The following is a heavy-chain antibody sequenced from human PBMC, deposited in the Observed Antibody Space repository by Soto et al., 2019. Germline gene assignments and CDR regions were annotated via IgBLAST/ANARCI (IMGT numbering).Heavy chain of an antibody. CDR1: GGSISTYY. CDR2: IYYGST. V-gene: IGHV4-59*08. D-gene: IGHD5-12*01. J-gene: IGHJ6*02. CDR3: AGHVDIDQRGMDV. Sequence: QVQLQESGPGLVKASETLSLTCTVSGGSISTYYWSWIRQPPGKGLEWIGYIYYGSTKYNPSLKSRGIISEDRSKKQFSLNLNSVTAADTAVYYCAGHVDIDQRGMDVWGQGTTVTVSS.